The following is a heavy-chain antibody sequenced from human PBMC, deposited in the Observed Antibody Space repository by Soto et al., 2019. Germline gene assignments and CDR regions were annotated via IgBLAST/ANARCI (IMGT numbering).Heavy chain of an antibody. CDR3: ARELSYDYIWGSYRSRAFDI. V-gene: IGHV3-33*01. CDR2: IWYDGSNK. J-gene: IGHJ3*02. D-gene: IGHD3-16*02. CDR1: GFTFSSYG. Sequence: QVQLVESGGGVVQPGRSLRLSCAASGFTFSSYGMHWVRQAPGKRLEWVAVIWYDGSNKYYADSVKGRFTISRDNSKNTLYLQMNSLRAEDTAVYYCARELSYDYIWGSYRSRAFDIWGQGTMVTVSS.